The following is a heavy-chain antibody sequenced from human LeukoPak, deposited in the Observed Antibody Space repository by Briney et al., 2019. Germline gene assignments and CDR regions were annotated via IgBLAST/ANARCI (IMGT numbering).Heavy chain of an antibody. CDR2: ISCRGGN. V-gene: IGHV4-39*01. J-gene: IGHJ4*02. D-gene: IGHD4-11*01. Sequence: PSETLSLTCTVSGPSISTSSYCWGWIRQPPGKGLELIGTISCRGGNYYNPSLQTRVTTPVDTSSNQFSLKLSSVTAADTAVYYCARRNYPYYFDYWGRGTLVTVSS. CDR3: ARRNYPYYFDY. CDR1: GPSISTSSYC.